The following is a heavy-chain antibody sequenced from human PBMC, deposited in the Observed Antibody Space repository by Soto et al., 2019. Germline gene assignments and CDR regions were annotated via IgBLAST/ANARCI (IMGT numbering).Heavy chain of an antibody. V-gene: IGHV3-7*01. D-gene: IGHD3-3*01. Sequence: LRLSCAASGFTFSSCWMSWVRQAPGKGLEWVANIKKDGSEKYYVDSVKGRFTISRDNAKNSLYLQMNSLRADDTAVYYCARASVWGQGTLVTVSS. CDR1: GFTFSSCW. CDR2: IKKDGSEK. CDR3: ARASV. J-gene: IGHJ4*02.